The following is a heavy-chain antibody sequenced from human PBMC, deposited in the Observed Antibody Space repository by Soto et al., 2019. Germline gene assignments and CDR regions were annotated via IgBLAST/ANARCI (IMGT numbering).Heavy chain of an antibody. CDR2: ISTSSSYT. CDR1: GFSFSDYY. J-gene: IGHJ4*02. V-gene: IGHV3-11*05. Sequence: QVQLVESGGGLVKPGGSLRLSCSASGFSFSDYYMSWVRQAPGKGLEWVSYISTSSSYTNYADSVKGRFTISRDNAKNSLYLQMNSLRAEDTDVYYCARDGWTAALFVDYWGQGTLVTVSS. D-gene: IGHD2-15*01. CDR3: ARDGWTAALFVDY.